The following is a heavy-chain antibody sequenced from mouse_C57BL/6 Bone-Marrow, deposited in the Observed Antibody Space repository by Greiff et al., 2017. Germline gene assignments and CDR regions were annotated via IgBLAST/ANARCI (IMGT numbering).Heavy chain of an antibody. J-gene: IGHJ4*01. CDR1: GFNIKDYY. CDR2: IDPEDGDT. Sequence: EVQLQQPGAELVRPGASVKLSCTASGFNIKDYYMHWVKQRPEQGLEWIGRIDPEDGDTEYAPKFQGKATMTADTSSNTAYLQLSSLTSEDTAVYYCTVYYGYDDYAMDYWGQGTSVTVSS. V-gene: IGHV14-1*01. CDR3: TVYYGYDDYAMDY. D-gene: IGHD2-2*01.